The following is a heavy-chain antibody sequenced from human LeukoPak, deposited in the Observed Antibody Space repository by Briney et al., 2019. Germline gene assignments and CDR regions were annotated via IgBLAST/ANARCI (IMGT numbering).Heavy chain of an antibody. Sequence: SGGSLRLSCTASGFTFGDYAMSWVREAPGKGLGWGGFIRSKAYGGTTEYAASVKGRLTISRDDSKSIACLHMNSLKTDDTAVYYCTAWGGYDTDAFDIWGQGTMVTVSS. V-gene: IGHV3-49*04. J-gene: IGHJ3*02. D-gene: IGHD5-12*01. CDR3: TAWGGYDTDAFDI. CDR1: GFTFGDYA. CDR2: IRSKAYGGTT.